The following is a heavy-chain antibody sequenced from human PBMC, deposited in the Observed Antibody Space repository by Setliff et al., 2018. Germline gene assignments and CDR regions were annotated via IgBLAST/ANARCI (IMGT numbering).Heavy chain of an antibody. CDR2: ISSSSSYI. CDR3: ARVHYETSTYSPTLFDH. D-gene: IGHD3-22*01. V-gene: IGHV3-21*04. Sequence: NPGGSLRLSCAASGFTFSSYSMNWVRQAPGKGLEWVSSISSSSSYIYYADSMKGRLTISRDNSKNSVFLQMNSLRVEDTAVYYCARVHYETSTYSPTLFDHWGQGALVTVSS. J-gene: IGHJ4*02. CDR1: GFTFSSYS.